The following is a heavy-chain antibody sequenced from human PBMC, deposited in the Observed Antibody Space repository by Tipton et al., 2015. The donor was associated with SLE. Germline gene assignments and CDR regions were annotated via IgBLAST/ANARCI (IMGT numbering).Heavy chain of an antibody. CDR1: GDSISNGDDY. CDR3: ARGLGSTSSWWDDAFDL. V-gene: IGHV4-30-4*08. CDR2: IYYGGGT. D-gene: IGHD2-15*01. Sequence: LRLSCTVSGDSISNGDDYWSWIRQPPGKGLEWIGNIYYGGGTYYNPSLRSRVTISADRSKKHFSLMLSSVTAADTAGYYCARGLGSTSSWWDDAFDLWGLGTIVTVSS. J-gene: IGHJ3*01.